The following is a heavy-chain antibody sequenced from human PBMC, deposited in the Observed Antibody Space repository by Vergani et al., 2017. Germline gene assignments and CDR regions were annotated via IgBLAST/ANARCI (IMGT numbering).Heavy chain of an antibody. CDR3: ARLLIIPSDRDAFDI. J-gene: IGHJ3*02. Sequence: QVKLQESGPGLVKPPGTLCLNCAVSGDSISSNLWWSWVRQSPGKGLEWIGEVSHSGDTNYNPSLKSRVTMSVDKSTNQFSLKLTSVTAADTAVYYCARLLIIPSDRDAFDIWGQGTSVTVSS. CDR1: GDSISSNLW. V-gene: IGHV4-4*03. CDR2: VSHSGDT. D-gene: IGHD2-2*01.